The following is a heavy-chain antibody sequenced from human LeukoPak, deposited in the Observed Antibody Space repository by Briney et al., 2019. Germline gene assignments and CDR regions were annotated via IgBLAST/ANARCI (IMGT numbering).Heavy chain of an antibody. J-gene: IGHJ6*02. D-gene: IGHD3-16*01. Sequence: GESLRLSCAASGFTFSSYVMNWVRQAPGKGLEWVSTISDSGGSTYYADSVKGRFTISRDNSKNTLYLQMNSLRAEDTAVYYCAGNYVTSYYYYATDVWGQGTTVTVSS. CDR3: AGNYVTSYYYYATDV. CDR1: GFTFSSYV. V-gene: IGHV3-23*01. CDR2: ISDSGGST.